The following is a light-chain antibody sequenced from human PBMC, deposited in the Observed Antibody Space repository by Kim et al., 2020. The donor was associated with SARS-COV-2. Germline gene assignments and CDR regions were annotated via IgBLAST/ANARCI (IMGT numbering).Light chain of an antibody. CDR1: QSVSKNY. Sequence: LSQGERATLSCRASQSVSKNYLAWYKQKPGQAPRLLSYGASSRATGIPDRFSGSGSGTDFILTISRLEPEDFAVYYCQQYGSSPYTFGQGTKLEI. J-gene: IGKJ2*01. V-gene: IGKV3-20*01. CDR3: QQYGSSPYT. CDR2: GAS.